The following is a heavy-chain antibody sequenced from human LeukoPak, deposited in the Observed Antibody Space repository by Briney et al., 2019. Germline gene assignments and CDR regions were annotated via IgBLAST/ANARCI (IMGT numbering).Heavy chain of an antibody. CDR2: ISWNSGSI. V-gene: IGHV3-9*01. CDR1: GFTFDDYA. J-gene: IGHJ4*01. D-gene: IGHD3-22*01. CDR3: AKDMGYDSSGYSDY. Sequence: GGSLRLSCAASGFTFDDYAMHWVRQAPGKGLEWVSGISWNSGSIGYADSVKGRFTISRDNAKNSLYLQMNSLRAEDTALYYCAKDMGYDSSGYSDYWGHGTLVTVSS.